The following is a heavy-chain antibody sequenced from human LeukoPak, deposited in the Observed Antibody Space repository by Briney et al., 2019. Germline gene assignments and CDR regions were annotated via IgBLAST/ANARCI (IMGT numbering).Heavy chain of an antibody. Sequence: SETLSLTCTVSGGSISSSSYYWGWIRQPPGKGLEWIGSIYYSGSTYYNPSLKSRVTISVDTSKNQFSLKLSSVTAADTAVYYCARSIVATMGFDYWGQGTLVTVSS. CDR1: GGSISSSSYY. J-gene: IGHJ4*02. D-gene: IGHD5-12*01. CDR2: IYYSGST. CDR3: ARSIVATMGFDY. V-gene: IGHV4-39*01.